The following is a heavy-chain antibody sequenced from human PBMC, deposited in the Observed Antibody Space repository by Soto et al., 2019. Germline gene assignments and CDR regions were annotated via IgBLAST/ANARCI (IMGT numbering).Heavy chain of an antibody. Sequence: QVQLVQSGAEVKKPGSSVKVSCKTSGGTFSTSAISWVRQAPGQGLEWVGGIMPVFPTPDYAQNFQGRVTMTADDPTTTAYLELTSLRADDTAVYYCARDKDRLQLGGNYYYILDVWGQGTAITVSS. V-gene: IGHV1-69*12. J-gene: IGHJ6*02. D-gene: IGHD1-1*01. CDR1: GGTFSTSA. CDR3: ARDKDRLQLGGNYYYILDV. CDR2: IMPVFPTP.